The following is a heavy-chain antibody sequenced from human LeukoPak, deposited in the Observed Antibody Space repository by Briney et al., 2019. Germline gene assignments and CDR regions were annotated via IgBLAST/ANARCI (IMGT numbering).Heavy chain of an antibody. J-gene: IGHJ4*02. CDR1: GFTFDDYA. CDR3: AKVSCSGGSCWNAFDY. D-gene: IGHD2-15*01. Sequence: PGRSLRLSCAASGFTFDDYAMHWVRQAPGKGLEWVSGISWNSGSIGYADSVKGRFTISRDNAKNSLYLQMNSLRAEDTASYYCAKVSCSGGSCWNAFDYWGQGTLVTVSS. CDR2: ISWNSGSI. V-gene: IGHV3-9*01.